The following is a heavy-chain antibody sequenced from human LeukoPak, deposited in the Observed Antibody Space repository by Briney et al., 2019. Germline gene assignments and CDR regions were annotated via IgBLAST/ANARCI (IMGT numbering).Heavy chain of an antibody. CDR2: IHHTGST. J-gene: IGHJ4*02. CDR1: GGSISSYY. CDR3: ARHGSGYSSGWYIGY. V-gene: IGHV4-59*04. Sequence: SETLSLTCTVSGGSISSYYWSWIRQPPGKGLEWIGYIHHTGSTYYNPSLKSRVTISVDTSKNQFSLKLSSVTAADTAVYYCARHGSGYSSGWYIGYWGQGTLVTVSS. D-gene: IGHD6-19*01.